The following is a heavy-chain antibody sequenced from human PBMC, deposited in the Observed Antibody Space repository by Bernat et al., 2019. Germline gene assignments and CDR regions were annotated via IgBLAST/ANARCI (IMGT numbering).Heavy chain of an antibody. D-gene: IGHD6-19*01. Sequence: QVQLVQSGAEVKKPGASVKVSCKASGYTFTGYYMHWVRLAPGQGLEWMGWINPNSGGTNYAQKFQGWVTMTRDTSISTAYMELSRLRSDDTAVYYCAREEGIAVAGIFNYYYGMDVWGQGTTVTVSS. CDR2: INPNSGGT. CDR3: AREEGIAVAGIFNYYYGMDV. V-gene: IGHV1-2*04. J-gene: IGHJ6*02. CDR1: GYTFTGYY.